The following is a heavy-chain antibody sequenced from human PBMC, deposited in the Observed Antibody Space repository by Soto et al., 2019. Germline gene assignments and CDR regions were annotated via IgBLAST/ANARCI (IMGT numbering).Heavy chain of an antibody. D-gene: IGHD7-27*01. Sequence: EVQLVESGGGFVQPGGSLRLSCAVSGFSFSLYWMHWVRQAPGKGLVWVSRIKSDGTGTNYADSVKGRFTISRDNAKHTLYLQMNSLSAEDSAVYYCVRGDLTAVDHWGQGNLVTVS. CDR2: IKSDGTGT. CDR3: VRGDLTAVDH. J-gene: IGHJ4*02. CDR1: GFSFSLYW. V-gene: IGHV3-74*01.